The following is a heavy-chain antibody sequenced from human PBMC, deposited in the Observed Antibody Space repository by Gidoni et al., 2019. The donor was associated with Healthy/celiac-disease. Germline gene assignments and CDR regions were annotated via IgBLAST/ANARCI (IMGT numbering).Heavy chain of an antibody. J-gene: IGHJ6*02. D-gene: IGHD6-13*01. CDR3: ARDVVAAAGTTYYGMDV. CDR1: GGTFSSYA. V-gene: IGHV1-69*01. CDR2: IIPIFGTA. Sequence: QVQLVQSGAEVKKPGSSVKVSCKASGGTFSSYAISWVRQAPGQGLEWMGGIIPIFGTANYAQKFQGRVTITADESTSTAYMERSSLRSEDTAVYYCARDVVAAAGTTYYGMDVWGQGTTVTVSS.